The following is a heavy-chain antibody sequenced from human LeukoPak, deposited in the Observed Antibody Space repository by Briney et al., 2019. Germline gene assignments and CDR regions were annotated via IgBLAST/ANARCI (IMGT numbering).Heavy chain of an antibody. CDR3: ARVRTVVTQDWFDP. J-gene: IGHJ5*02. CDR1: GYTFTSYG. Sequence: ASVKVSFKASGYTFTSYGISWVRQAPGQGLEWMGWISAYNGNTNYAQKLQGRVTMTTDTSTSTAYMELRSLRSDDTAVYYCARVRTVVTQDWFDPWGQGTLVTVSS. V-gene: IGHV1-18*01. CDR2: ISAYNGNT. D-gene: IGHD4-23*01.